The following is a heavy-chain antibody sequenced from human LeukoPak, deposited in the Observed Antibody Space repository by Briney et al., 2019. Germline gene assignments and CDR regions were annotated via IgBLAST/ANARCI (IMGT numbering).Heavy chain of an antibody. V-gene: IGHV1-46*01. CDR1: GYTFTSYY. CDR2: INPSAGST. D-gene: IGHD2-21*01. CDR3: AKAPVTTCSGAYCYPFDY. J-gene: IGHJ4*02. Sequence: GASVKVSCKASGYTFTSYYLHWVRQAPGQGLEWMGIINPSAGSTSYAQKFQGRVTLTRDMSTSTVYMEVSSLRSEDAAVYYCAKAPVTTCSGAYCYPFDYWGQGTLVTVSS.